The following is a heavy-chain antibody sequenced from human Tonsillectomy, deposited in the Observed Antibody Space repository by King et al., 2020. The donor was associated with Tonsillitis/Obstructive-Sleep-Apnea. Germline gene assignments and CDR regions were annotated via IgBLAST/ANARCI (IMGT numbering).Heavy chain of an antibody. D-gene: IGHD3-3*01. Sequence: VQLQESGGGVVQPGRSLRLSCAASGFSFSNYAMHWVRQAPGKGLEWVAVMWFDGSLSVKSYADSVEGRFTISRDNSKNTLYLQMSSLRDDDTAVYYCARGGGVSGVVIPFDYWGQGTLVTVSS. J-gene: IGHJ4*02. CDR3: ARGGGVSGVVIPFDY. V-gene: IGHV3-33*01. CDR1: GFSFSNYA. CDR2: MWFDGSLSVK.